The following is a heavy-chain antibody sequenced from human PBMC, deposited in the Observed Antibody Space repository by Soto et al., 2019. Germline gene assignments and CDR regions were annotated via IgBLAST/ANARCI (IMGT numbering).Heavy chain of an antibody. CDR1: GCPFRCYA. CDR2: MSSSSSYI. Sequence: PGGSLRISCAASGCPFRCYAMTWVRLALGKGLEWVSSMSSSSSYIYYADSVKGRFTISRDNAKNSLYLQMNSLRAEDTAVYYCAIDPSGLGNLDCWGQGPLLTGS. V-gene: IGHV3-21*01. J-gene: IGHJ4*02. D-gene: IGHD7-27*01. CDR3: AIDPSGLGNLDC.